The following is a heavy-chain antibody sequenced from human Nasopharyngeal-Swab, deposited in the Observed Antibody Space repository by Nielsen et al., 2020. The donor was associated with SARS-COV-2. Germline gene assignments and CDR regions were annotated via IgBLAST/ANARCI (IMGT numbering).Heavy chain of an antibody. Sequence: GGSLRLSCAASGFTFSSYWMSWVRQAPGQGLELVSYISSSCSTLYYADSVKGRFTISRDNAKNSLYLQMNSLRAEDTAVYYCATDYYDSSGAHGVFDYWGQGTLVTVSS. V-gene: IGHV3-48*04. CDR1: GFTFSSYW. CDR2: ISSSCSTL. CDR3: ATDYYDSSGAHGVFDY. J-gene: IGHJ4*02. D-gene: IGHD3-22*01.